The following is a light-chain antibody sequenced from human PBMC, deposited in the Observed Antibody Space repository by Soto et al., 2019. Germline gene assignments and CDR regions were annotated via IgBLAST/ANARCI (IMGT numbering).Light chain of an antibody. Sequence: EIVVTQSPATLSLSPGERATLSCRASQSVGSKLAWYQQKPGQAPRLLIYGASTRATGIPARFSGSGSGTEFTLIISSLQSEDSAVYYCQQYNSWLWTFGQGTKVDIK. CDR2: GAS. CDR3: QQYNSWLWT. J-gene: IGKJ1*01. V-gene: IGKV3-15*01. CDR1: QSVGSK.